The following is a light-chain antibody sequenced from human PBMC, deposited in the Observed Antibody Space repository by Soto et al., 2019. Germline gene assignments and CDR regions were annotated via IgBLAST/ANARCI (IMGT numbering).Light chain of an antibody. CDR1: SSNIGAGYG. V-gene: IGLV1-40*01. J-gene: IGLJ3*02. CDR2: GDS. CDR3: QSHDSGLAV. Sequence: QSVLTQPPSVSGAPGQRVTISCSGGSSNIGAGYGVHWYQHLPGTAPKLLIYGDSNRPSGVPDRFSASKSGASASLAITGLQAEDEADYYSQSHDSGLAVFGGGTQLTVL.